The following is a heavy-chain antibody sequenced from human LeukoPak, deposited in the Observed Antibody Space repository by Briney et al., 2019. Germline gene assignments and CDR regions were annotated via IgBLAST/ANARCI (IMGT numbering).Heavy chain of an antibody. CDR1: GFTCSSYS. CDR2: ISSSSSYI. J-gene: IGHJ3*02. D-gene: IGHD2-2*01. CDR3: ARDGDYCSSTSCYAFDI. Sequence: GGSLRLXCAASGFTCSSYSMNWVRRAPGKGLESVSSISSSSSYIYYADSVKGRFTISRDNAKNSLYLQMNSLRAEDTAVYYCARDGDYCSSTSCYAFDIWGQGTMVTVSS. V-gene: IGHV3-21*01.